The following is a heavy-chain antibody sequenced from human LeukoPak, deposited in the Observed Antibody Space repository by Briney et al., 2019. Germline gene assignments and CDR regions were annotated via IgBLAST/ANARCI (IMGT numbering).Heavy chain of an antibody. V-gene: IGHV1-46*01. CDR3: ARGAGEDYGDPFDY. J-gene: IGHJ4*02. CDR2: INLNGGTT. Sequence: ASVKVSCKASGYTFTDHDVHWVRQAPGQGLEWMGIINLNGGTTHYAPKFQGRVTMTRDMSTNTVYMELSRLRSDDTAVYYCARGAGEDYGDPFDYWGQGTLVTVSS. CDR1: GYTFTDHD. D-gene: IGHD4-17*01.